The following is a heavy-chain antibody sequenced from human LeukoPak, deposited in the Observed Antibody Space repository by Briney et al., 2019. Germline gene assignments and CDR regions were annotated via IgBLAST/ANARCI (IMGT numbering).Heavy chain of an antibody. Sequence: GGSLRLSCAASGFTFSNYWMTWVRQAPGKGLEWVAHINQDGNKKYYVDSVKGRFTIFRDNAENSLYLQMNSLRAEDTAVYYCATGDYGVHGDYWGQGILVTVSS. CDR1: GFTFSNYW. V-gene: IGHV3-7*03. CDR2: INQDGNKK. CDR3: ATGDYGVHGDY. J-gene: IGHJ4*02. D-gene: IGHD4/OR15-4a*01.